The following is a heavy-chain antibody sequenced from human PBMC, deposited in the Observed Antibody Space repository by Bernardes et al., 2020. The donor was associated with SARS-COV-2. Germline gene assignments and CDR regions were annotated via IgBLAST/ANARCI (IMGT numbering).Heavy chain of an antibody. V-gene: IGHV4-30-4*01. CDR3: ARGVGNYYDSSGYYSYRGDFDY. CDR2: IYYSGST. D-gene: IGHD3-22*01. CDR1: GGSISSGDYY. J-gene: IGHJ4*02. Sequence: SETLSLTCTVSGGSISSGDYYWSWIRQPPGKGLEWIGYIYYSGSTYYNPSLKSRVTISVDTSKNQFSLKLSSVTAADTAVYYCARGVGNYYDSSGYYSYRGDFDYWGQGTLVTVSS.